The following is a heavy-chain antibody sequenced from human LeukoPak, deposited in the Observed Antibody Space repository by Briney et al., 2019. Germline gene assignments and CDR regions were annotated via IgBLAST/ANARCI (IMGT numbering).Heavy chain of an antibody. D-gene: IGHD6-25*01. Sequence: PSQTLSLTCTVSGGSISSGSYYWSWIRQPAGKGLEWIGRIYTSGTTYYNPSLRSRLTISVDTSTNQFSLKLSSVTAADTAVYYCAREVPLYSSDWTNWFDPWGQGTLVTVSS. CDR1: GGSISSGSYY. CDR2: IYTSGTT. J-gene: IGHJ5*02. V-gene: IGHV4-61*02. CDR3: AREVPLYSSDWTNWFDP.